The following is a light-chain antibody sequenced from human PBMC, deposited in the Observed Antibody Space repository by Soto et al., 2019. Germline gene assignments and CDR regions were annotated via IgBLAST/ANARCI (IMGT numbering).Light chain of an antibody. J-gene: IGLJ1*01. Sequence: QSALTQPASVSGSPGQSITISCTGTNSDVGAYNYVSWYQQHPGKAPKLMIYGVSNRPSGVSTRFSGSKSGNTASLTISGLQAEDEADYYCNSYTSSRTYVFGTGTKVTVL. V-gene: IGLV2-14*01. CDR1: NSDVGAYNY. CDR2: GVS. CDR3: NSYTSSRTYV.